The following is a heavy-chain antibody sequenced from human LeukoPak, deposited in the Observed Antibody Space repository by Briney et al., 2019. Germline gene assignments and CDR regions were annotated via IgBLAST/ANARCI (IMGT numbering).Heavy chain of an antibody. CDR2: IYYSGST. CDR1: GGSISSGDYY. V-gene: IGHV4-30-4*01. CDR3: ARGMSMVRGVIGD. J-gene: IGHJ4*02. Sequence: PSETLSLTCTVSGGSISSGDYYWSWIRQPPGKGLEWIGYIYYSGSTYYNPPLKSRVTISVDTSKNQFSLKLSSVTAADTAVYYCARGMSMVRGVIGDWGQGTLVTVSS. D-gene: IGHD3-10*01.